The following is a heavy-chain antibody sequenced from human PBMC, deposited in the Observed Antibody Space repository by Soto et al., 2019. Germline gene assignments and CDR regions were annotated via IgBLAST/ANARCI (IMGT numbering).Heavy chain of an antibody. CDR1: GGSISNHY. J-gene: IGHJ4*02. Sequence: QVQLQESGPGLVKPSETLSLTCTVSGGSISNHYWRWIRQPPGKELEWIGYIYYNGNTNYNPSLKRRVTMSVDTSKNQISLRLSSVTAADTAVYYCARANWYSEYWGQGTLVTVSS. CDR3: ARANWYSEY. CDR2: IYYNGNT. V-gene: IGHV4-59*11. D-gene: IGHD7-27*01.